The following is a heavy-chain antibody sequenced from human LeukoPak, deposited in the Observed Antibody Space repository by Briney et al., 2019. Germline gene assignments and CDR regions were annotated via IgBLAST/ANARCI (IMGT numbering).Heavy chain of an antibody. J-gene: IGHJ2*01. CDR1: GFTVSNSY. CDR3: AKHTAVPGHWYLDL. D-gene: IGHD3-10*02. V-gene: IGHV3-66*04. CDR2: LYSGGST. Sequence: GGSLRLSCAASGFTVSNSYMSWVRQAPGKGLEWVSVLYSGGSTYDADSVKGRFTISRDNSKNTLYLQLSSLRAEDTAVYYCAKHTAVPGHWYLDLWGRGTLVTVSS.